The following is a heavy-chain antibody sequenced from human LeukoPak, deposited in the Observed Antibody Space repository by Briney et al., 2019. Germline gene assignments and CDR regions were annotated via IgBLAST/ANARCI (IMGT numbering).Heavy chain of an antibody. V-gene: IGHV3-30-3*01. CDR1: GFTFSSYA. Sequence: GGSLRLSCAASGFTFSSYAMHWVRQAPGKGLEWVAVISYDGSNKYYADSVKGRFTISRDNSKNTLYLQMNSLRAEDTAVYYCAMEYSSSWGWAFDIWGQGTMVTVSS. J-gene: IGHJ3*02. CDR3: AMEYSSSWGWAFDI. D-gene: IGHD6-13*01. CDR2: ISYDGSNK.